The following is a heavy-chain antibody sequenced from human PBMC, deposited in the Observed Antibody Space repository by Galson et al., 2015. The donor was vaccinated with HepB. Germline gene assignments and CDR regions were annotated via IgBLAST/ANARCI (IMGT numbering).Heavy chain of an antibody. V-gene: IGHV1-18*04. CDR3: ARDWYYYDSSGYYSPEAPDY. J-gene: IGHJ4*02. CDR1: GYTFTSYG. D-gene: IGHD3-22*01. CDR2: ISAYNGNT. Sequence: SVKVSCKASGYTFTSYGISWVRQAPGQGLEWMGWISAYNGNTNYAQKLQGRVTMTTDTSTSTAYMELRSLRSDDTAVYYCARDWYYYDSSGYYSPEAPDYWGQGTLVTVSS.